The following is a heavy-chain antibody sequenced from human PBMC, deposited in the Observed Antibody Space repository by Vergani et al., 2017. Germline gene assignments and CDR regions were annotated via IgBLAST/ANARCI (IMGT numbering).Heavy chain of an antibody. Sequence: EVQLVESGGGLVQPGGSLRLSCAASGFTFSSYSMNWVRQAPGKGLEWVSYISSSSSTIYYADSVKGRFTISRDNAKNSLYLQMNSLRAEDTAVYYCAKDLNYYDSSGYYSDDWGQGTLVTVSS. V-gene: IGHV3-48*01. D-gene: IGHD3-22*01. CDR2: ISSSSSTI. CDR3: AKDLNYYDSSGYYSDD. J-gene: IGHJ4*02. CDR1: GFTFSSYS.